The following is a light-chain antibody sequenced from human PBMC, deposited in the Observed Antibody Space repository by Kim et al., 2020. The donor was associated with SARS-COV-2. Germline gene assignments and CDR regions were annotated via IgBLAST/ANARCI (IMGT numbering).Light chain of an antibody. V-gene: IGLV2-8*01. Sequence: QSALTQPPSASGSPGQSVTISCNGTSSDVGGQKYVSWYQQQPGKAPKLMIYEVNRRPSGVPDRFSGSKSGNTASLTVSRLQAEDEADYYCTSYGGSNNLVIGGGTQLTVL. CDR1: SSDVGGQKY. J-gene: IGLJ2*01. CDR3: TSYGGSNNLV. CDR2: EVN.